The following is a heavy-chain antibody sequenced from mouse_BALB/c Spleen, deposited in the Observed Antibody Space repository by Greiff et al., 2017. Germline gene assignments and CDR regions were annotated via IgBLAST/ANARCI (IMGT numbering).Heavy chain of an antibody. V-gene: IGHV14-3*02. J-gene: IGHJ4*01. CDR3: ASGYYVEDY. D-gene: IGHD2-3*01. CDR2: IDPANGNT. CDR1: GFNIKDTY. Sequence: EVQGVESGAELVKPGASVKLSCTASGFNIKDTYMHWVKQRPEQGLEWIGRIDPANGNTKYDPKFQGKATITADTSSNTAYLQLSSLTSEDTAVYYCASGYYVEDYWGQGTSVTVSS.